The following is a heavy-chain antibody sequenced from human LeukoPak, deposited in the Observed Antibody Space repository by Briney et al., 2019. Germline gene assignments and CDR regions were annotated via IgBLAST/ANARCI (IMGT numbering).Heavy chain of an antibody. D-gene: IGHD3-16*01. V-gene: IGHV3-48*01. Sequence: PGGSLRLSCAASGFTFSSYSMSWVRQAPGKGLEWISYISSGSSSKYYADSVQGRFTISRDNAKNSLSLRMNSLRAEDTAVYYCAHLSRLGELHGSWGQGTLVTVSS. CDR1: GFTFSSYS. CDR2: ISSGSSSK. CDR3: AHLSRLGELHGS. J-gene: IGHJ5*02.